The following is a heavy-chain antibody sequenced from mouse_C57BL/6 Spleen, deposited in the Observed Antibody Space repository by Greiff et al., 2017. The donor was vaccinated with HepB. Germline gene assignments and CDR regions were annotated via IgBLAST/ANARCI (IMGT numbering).Heavy chain of an antibody. CDR1: GFTFSSYG. J-gene: IGHJ3*01. D-gene: IGHD1-1*01. Sequence: EVQGVESGGDLVKPGGSLKLSCAASGFTFSSYGMSWVRQTPDKRLEWVATISSGGSYTYYPDSVKGRFTISRDNAKNTLYLQMSSLKSEDTAMYYCARHEDYYGSSAWFAYWGQGTLVTVSA. V-gene: IGHV5-6*01. CDR3: ARHEDYYGSSAWFAY. CDR2: ISSGGSYT.